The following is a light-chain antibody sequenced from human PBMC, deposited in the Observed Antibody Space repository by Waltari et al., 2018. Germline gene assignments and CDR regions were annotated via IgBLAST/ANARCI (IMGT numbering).Light chain of an antibody. CDR2: DVD. V-gene: IGLV2-11*01. Sequence: QSALTQPRSVSGSPGQSVTLSCTGTSSDIGGYKYVSWYQPHPGKAPKLVIYDVDKRPSGVPARFSGSKAGNTDSLTISGLQTDDDADYYCCSYAGRYTSVFGRGTRVTVL. CDR3: CSYAGRYTSV. CDR1: SSDIGGYKY. J-gene: IGLJ2*01.